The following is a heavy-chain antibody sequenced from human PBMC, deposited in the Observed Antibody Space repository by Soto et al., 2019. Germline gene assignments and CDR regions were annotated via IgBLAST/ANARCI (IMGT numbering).Heavy chain of an antibody. V-gene: IGHV3-23*01. CDR2: ISGSGGST. Sequence: GGSLRLSCVASGFTFSSYAMSWVRQAPGKGQEWISAISGSGGSTYYADSVKGRFTISRDNSKNTLYLQMNSLRAEDTAVYYCGWERTGLDSWGQGALVTVSS. CDR3: GWERTGLDS. J-gene: IGHJ4*02. D-gene: IGHD1-1*01. CDR1: GFTFSSYA.